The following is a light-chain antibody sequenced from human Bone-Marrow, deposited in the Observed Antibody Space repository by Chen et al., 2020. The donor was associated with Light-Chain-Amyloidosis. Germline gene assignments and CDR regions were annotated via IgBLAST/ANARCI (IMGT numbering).Light chain of an antibody. CDR3: QQYRTSPLT. J-gene: IGKJ4*01. V-gene: IGKV3-20*01. CDR1: QTIRSNY. Sequence: EIVLTQSPGTLSLSPGEGANLSCRASQTIRSNYLTLYLQKFGQAPRLLIYGSSSRATGIPDRFTGNGSGTDCTLTINRLEPDDFAMYYCQQYRTSPLTCGGWTKVEIK. CDR2: GSS.